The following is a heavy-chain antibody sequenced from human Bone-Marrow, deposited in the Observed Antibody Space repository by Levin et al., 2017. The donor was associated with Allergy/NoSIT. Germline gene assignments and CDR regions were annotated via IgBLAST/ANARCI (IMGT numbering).Heavy chain of an antibody. CDR3: VRDPDYYDRAFDI. CDR1: GYTFTDYY. D-gene: IGHD3-22*01. CDR2: INPNSGGT. J-gene: IGHJ3*02. Sequence: ASVKVSCKASGYTFTDYYMNWVRQAPGQGLEWMGWINPNSGGTNYAQKFQGRVTMTRDTSISTAYMELSGLRSDDTAVYYCVRDPDYYDRAFDIWGQGTMVTVSS. V-gene: IGHV1-2*02.